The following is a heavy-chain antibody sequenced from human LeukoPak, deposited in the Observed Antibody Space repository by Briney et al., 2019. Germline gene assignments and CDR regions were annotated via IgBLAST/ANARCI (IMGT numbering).Heavy chain of an antibody. CDR3: AREITIFGVVRRTRYFDY. J-gene: IGHJ4*02. Sequence: AASVKVSCKASGYTFTSYGISWVRQAPGQGLEWMGGIIPIFGTANYAQKFQGRVTVTADESTSTAYMELSSLRSEDTAVYYCAREITIFGVVRRTRYFDYWGQGTLVTVSS. D-gene: IGHD3-3*01. V-gene: IGHV1-69*13. CDR2: IIPIFGTA. CDR1: GYTFTSYG.